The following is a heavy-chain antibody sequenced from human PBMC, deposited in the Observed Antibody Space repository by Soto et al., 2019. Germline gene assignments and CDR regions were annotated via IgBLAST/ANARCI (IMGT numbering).Heavy chain of an antibody. V-gene: IGHV3-49*03. J-gene: IGHJ4*02. CDR1: GFTFGDYG. Sequence: PGGSLRLSCTTSGFTFGDYGLSWFRQAPGKGLEWLGFIRSKHSGATTDYAASVKGRFTISRDESKSSAYLQMSSLKIEDTAVYYCTREGLRDVATPDYWGQGAQVTVSS. CDR2: IRSKHSGATT. CDR3: TREGLRDVATPDY. D-gene: IGHD5-12*01.